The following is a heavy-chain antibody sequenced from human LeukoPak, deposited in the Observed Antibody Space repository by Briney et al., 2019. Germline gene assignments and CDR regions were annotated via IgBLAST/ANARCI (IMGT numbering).Heavy chain of an antibody. V-gene: IGHV3-30-3*01. Sequence: PGGSLRLSCAASGFTFSSYAMHWVRQAPGKGLEWVAVISYDGSNKYYADSVKGRFTISRDNSKNTLYLQMNSLRPEDTAVYYCARDKDYSNYQAYYYMDVWGKGTTVTVSS. CDR1: GFTFSSYA. D-gene: IGHD4-11*01. CDR3: ARDKDYSNYQAYYYMDV. J-gene: IGHJ6*03. CDR2: ISYDGSNK.